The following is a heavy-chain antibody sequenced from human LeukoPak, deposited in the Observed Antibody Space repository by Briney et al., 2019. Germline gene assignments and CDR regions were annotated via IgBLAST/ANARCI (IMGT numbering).Heavy chain of an antibody. V-gene: IGHV3-73*01. CDR2: IRSKANSYAT. CDR1: GFTFSGSA. Sequence: GGSLRLSCAASGFTFSGSAMHWVRQAPGKGLEWVGRIRSKANSYATAYAASVKGRFTVSRDDSKNTAYLQMNSLKTEDTAVYYCTSITMIVVAMGGQGTLVTVSS. D-gene: IGHD3-22*01. CDR3: TSITMIVVAM. J-gene: IGHJ4*02.